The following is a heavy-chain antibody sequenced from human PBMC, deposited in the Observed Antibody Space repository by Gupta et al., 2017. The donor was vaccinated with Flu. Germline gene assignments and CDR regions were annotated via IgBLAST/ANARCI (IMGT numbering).Heavy chain of an antibody. V-gene: IGHV4-31*03. CDR1: GGSISSGGYY. CDR2: IYYSGST. Sequence: QVQLQESGPGLVKPSQTLSLTCTVSGGSISSGGYYWSWIRQHPGKGLEWIGYIYYSGSTYYNPSLKSRVTISVDTSKNQFSLKLSSVTAADTAVYYCARVSRRGFSNDNAFDIWGQGTMVTVSS. CDR3: ARVSRRGFSNDNAFDI. D-gene: IGHD3-22*01. J-gene: IGHJ3*02.